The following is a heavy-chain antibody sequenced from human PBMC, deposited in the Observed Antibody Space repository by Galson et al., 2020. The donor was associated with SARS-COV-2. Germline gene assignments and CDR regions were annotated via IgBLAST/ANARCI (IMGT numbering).Heavy chain of an antibody. CDR3: AKEAWVEELLYPIDL. CDR2: ITGSGETT. D-gene: IGHD2-2*02. J-gene: IGHJ5*02. Sequence: PGGSLRLSCAASGFTFSKYAMNWVRQAPGKGLEWVSAITGSGETTYYADSVKGRFTVSRDNSQNTLYLQMHSLRAEDTAVYYCAKEAWVEELLYPIDLWGQGALVTVS. CDR1: GFTFSKYA. V-gene: IGHV3-23*01.